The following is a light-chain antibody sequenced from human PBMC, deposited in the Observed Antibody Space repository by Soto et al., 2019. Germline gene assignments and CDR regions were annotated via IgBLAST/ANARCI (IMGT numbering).Light chain of an antibody. Sequence: QSALTQPASVSGSPGQSITISCTGTSSDVGGYNYVSWYQQHPGKAPKLMIYEVSNRPSGVSNRFCGSKSGNTASLTISGLQAEDEAEYYCSSYTSSSTPNRVFGGGTKLTVL. V-gene: IGLV2-14*01. CDR3: SSYTSSSTPNRV. J-gene: IGLJ3*02. CDR2: EVS. CDR1: SSDVGGYNY.